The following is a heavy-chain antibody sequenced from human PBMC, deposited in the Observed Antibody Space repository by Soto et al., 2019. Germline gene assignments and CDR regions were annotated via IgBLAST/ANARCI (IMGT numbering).Heavy chain of an antibody. V-gene: IGHV5-51*01. Sequence: PGESLKISCKGSGYSFSNSWIAWVRQMPGKGLEWMGIIYPGDSDTRYSPSFQGHVTISADKSISTAYLQWSSLKASDTAIYYCAKKASDREAWFDPWGQGTLVTVSS. CDR1: GYSFSNSW. J-gene: IGHJ5*02. D-gene: IGHD3-22*01. CDR3: AKKASDREAWFDP. CDR2: IYPGDSDT.